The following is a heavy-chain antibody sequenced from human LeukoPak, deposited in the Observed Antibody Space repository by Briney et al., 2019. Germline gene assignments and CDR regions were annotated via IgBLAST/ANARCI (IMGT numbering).Heavy chain of an antibody. J-gene: IGHJ3*02. CDR1: KFTFSSYS. D-gene: IGHD5-18*01. CDR3: AKGGRYSYGSDDAFDI. V-gene: IGHV3-21*04. CDR2: INSYSSYI. Sequence: PGGSLRLSCAASKFTFSSYSMNWVRQAPGKGLEWVSSINSYSSYIYYADSVKGRFTISRDNAKNSLYLQMNSLRAEDTAVYYCAKGGRYSYGSDDAFDIWGQGTMVTVSS.